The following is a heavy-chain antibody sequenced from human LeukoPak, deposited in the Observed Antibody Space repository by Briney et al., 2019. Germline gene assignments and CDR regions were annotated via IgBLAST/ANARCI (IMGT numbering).Heavy chain of an antibody. D-gene: IGHD6-19*01. CDR1: GFPFSDYY. J-gene: IGHJ2*01. CDR3: ASHGSGWRNWYFDL. V-gene: IGHV3-11*01. Sequence: GGSLRLSCAASGFPFSDYYMTWIRQTPGKGLEWLSYINSAGTIFYADSVKGRFTISRDNAKNSLYLQMNSLRAEDTAVYYCASHGSGWRNWYFDLWGRGTLVTVSS. CDR2: INSAGTI.